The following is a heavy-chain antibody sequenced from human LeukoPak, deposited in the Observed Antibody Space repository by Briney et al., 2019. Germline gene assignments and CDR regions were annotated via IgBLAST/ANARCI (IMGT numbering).Heavy chain of an antibody. D-gene: IGHD6-13*01. V-gene: IGHV3-23*01. CDR1: GFTFSSYA. CDR2: ISGSGGST. CDR3: ARATGYGSSGGY. Sequence: GGSLRLSCAASGFTFSSYAMSWVRQAPGKGLEWVSAISGSGGSTYYADSVKGRFTISRDNAKNSLYLQMNSLRAEDTAVYYCARATGYGSSGGYWGQGTLVTVSS. J-gene: IGHJ4*02.